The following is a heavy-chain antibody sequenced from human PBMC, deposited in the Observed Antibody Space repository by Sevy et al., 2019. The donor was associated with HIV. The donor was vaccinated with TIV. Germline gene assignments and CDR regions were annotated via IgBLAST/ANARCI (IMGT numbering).Heavy chain of an antibody. CDR3: AKETLWGGSGYSYYFDY. J-gene: IGHJ4*02. Sequence: GGSLRLSCAASGFTFSSYAMSWVRQAPGKGLEWVSAISGSGGSTYYADSVKGRFTISRDNSKNTLYLQMNSLRAEDTAVYYCAKETLWGGSGYSYYFDYWGQGTLVTVSS. CDR1: GFTFSSYA. V-gene: IGHV3-23*01. CDR2: ISGSGGST. D-gene: IGHD3-22*01.